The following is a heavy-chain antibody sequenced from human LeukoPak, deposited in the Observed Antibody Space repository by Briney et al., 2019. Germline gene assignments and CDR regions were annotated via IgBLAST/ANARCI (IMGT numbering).Heavy chain of an antibody. V-gene: IGHV3-74*01. CDR1: GVTFTNHC. CDR2: INTDGSTT. D-gene: IGHD2-15*01. CDR3: TRGSGGRYHY. Sequence: GGSLRLSCAASGVTFTNHCIHCVCQAPGKGLVWVSRINTDGSTTTYADSVKGRFTISRDNAKNTLFLQMNSLRVEETAVYYCTRGSGGRYHYWGQGTLVTVSS. J-gene: IGHJ4*02.